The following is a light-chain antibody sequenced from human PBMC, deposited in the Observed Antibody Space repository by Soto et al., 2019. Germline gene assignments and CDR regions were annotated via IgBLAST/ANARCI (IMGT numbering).Light chain of an antibody. CDR3: QQYNNWPPLT. J-gene: IGKJ4*01. V-gene: IGKV3D-15*01. CDR2: GAS. CDR1: QSVSSN. Sequence: EILMTQSPATLSVSPGERAILSCRASQSVSSNLAWYQQKVGQAPRLLIYGASIRATGIPARFSGSGSGTEFTLTISSLQSEDFAVYFCQQYNNWPPLTFGGGTKVEIK.